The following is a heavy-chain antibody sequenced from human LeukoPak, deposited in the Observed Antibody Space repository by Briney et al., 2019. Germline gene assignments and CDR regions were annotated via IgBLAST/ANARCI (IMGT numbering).Heavy chain of an antibody. CDR3: ARRSYYDSSGPLDY. J-gene: IGHJ4*02. CDR1: GYSISSGYY. V-gene: IGHV4-38-2*01. CDR2: IYHSGST. Sequence: SETLSLTCAVSGYSISSGYYWGWIRQPPGKGLEWVGSIYHSGSTYYNPSLKSRVTISVDTSKNQFSLKLSSVTAADTAVYYCARRSYYDSSGPLDYWGQGTLVTVSS. D-gene: IGHD3-22*01.